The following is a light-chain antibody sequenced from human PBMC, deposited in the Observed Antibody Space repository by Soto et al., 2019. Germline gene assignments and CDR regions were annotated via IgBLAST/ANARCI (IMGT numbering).Light chain of an antibody. Sequence: DIQMXQXPXTLSASVGDRVTITCRASQSISSWLAWYQQKPGKAPKLLIYKASSLESGVPSRFSGSGSGTEFTLTISSLQPDDFATYYCQQYNSYPSFGGGTKVEIK. CDR3: QQYNSYPS. CDR1: QSISSW. V-gene: IGKV1-5*03. J-gene: IGKJ4*01. CDR2: KAS.